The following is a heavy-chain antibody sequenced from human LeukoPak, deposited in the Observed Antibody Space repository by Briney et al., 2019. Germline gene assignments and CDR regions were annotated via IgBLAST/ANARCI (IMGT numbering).Heavy chain of an antibody. V-gene: IGHV3-21*01. J-gene: IGHJ4*02. CDR2: ISSSSSYI. CDR1: GFTFSSYS. D-gene: IGHD2-2*01. Sequence: GGSLRLSCAASGFTFSSYSMTWVRQAPGKGLEWVSSISSSSSYIYYADSVKGRFTISRDNAKNSLYLQMNSLRAEDTAVYYCARPAATGYYFDYWGQGTLVTVSS. CDR3: ARPAATGYYFDY.